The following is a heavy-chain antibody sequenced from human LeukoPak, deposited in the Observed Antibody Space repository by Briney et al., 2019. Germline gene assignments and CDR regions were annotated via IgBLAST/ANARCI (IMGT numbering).Heavy chain of an antibody. CDR1: GFTFSSYS. CDR2: ISSSSSYI. J-gene: IGHJ4*02. CDR3: AKSSRRDGYNLASRSGAFDY. Sequence: PGGSLRLSCAASGFTFSSYSMNWVRQAPGKGLEWVSSISSSSSYIYYADSVKGRFTISRDNSKNTLYLQMNSLRAEDTAVYYCAKSSRRDGYNLASRSGAFDYWGQGTLVTVSS. D-gene: IGHD5-24*01. V-gene: IGHV3-21*01.